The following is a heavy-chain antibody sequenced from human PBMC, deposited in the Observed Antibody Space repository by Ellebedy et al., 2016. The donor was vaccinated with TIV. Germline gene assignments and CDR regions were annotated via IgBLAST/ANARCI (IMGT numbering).Heavy chain of an antibody. J-gene: IGHJ5*02. CDR1: GNNFSNCW. CDR3: ARRHFYATLFDP. V-gene: IGHV5-51*01. CDR2: INPGNSQT. Sequence: GGSLKISCHASGNNFSNCWSGKVRQLPGKGPEWMAIINPGNSQTRYSPAFQGRVTISADMSITTVYLQWSSLESSDTAMYFCARRHFYATLFDPWGQGTLVTVSS. D-gene: IGHD3-16*01.